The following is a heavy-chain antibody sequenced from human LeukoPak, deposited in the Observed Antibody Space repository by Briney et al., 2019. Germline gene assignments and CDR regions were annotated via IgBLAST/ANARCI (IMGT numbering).Heavy chain of an antibody. J-gene: IGHJ6*04. CDR3: ARVDRYHFDRDV. CDR2: TIPTFATA. CDR1: GGTFMTYS. Sequence: SVKVSCKGSGGTFMTYSVTWVRQAPGQGLAWMGGTIPTFATANYAQKFQGSLKVTTDDPTCTAYMGLSSLMPDDTAIYYCARVDRYHFDRDVWGKGPPVTVST. V-gene: IGHV1-69*05. D-gene: IGHD1-14*01.